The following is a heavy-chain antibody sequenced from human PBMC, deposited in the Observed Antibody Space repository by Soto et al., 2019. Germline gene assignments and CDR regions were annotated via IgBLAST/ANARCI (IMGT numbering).Heavy chain of an antibody. CDR1: GGSFSGYY. V-gene: IGHV4-34*01. CDR3: ARDNIVGGYYYYYMDV. CDR2: INHSGST. J-gene: IGHJ6*03. Sequence: SETLSLTCAVYGGSFSGYYWSWIRQPPGKGLEWIGEINHSGSTNYNPSLKSRVTISVDTSKNQFSLKLSSVTAADTAVYYCARDNIVGGYYYYYMDVWGKGTTVTVSS. D-gene: IGHD3-22*01.